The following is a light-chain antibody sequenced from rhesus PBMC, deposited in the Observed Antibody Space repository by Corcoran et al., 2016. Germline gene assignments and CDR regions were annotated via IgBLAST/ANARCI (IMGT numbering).Light chain of an antibody. Sequence: QAAPTQSPSVSGSPGQSVPISCTGPSSDIGGYNRVSWYQQHPGKAPKLMIYEVSKRPYGVSDRFSGSQSGNTASLTISGFPSEDEAVYYCSSYASSSTFIFGAGTRLTV. CDR3: SSYASSSTFI. V-gene: IGLV2-13*03. CDR2: EVS. J-gene: IGLJ1*01. CDR1: SSDIGGYNR.